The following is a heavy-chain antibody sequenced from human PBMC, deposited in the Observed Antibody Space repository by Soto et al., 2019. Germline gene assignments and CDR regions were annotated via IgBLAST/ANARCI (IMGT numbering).Heavy chain of an antibody. CDR1: GFSFNRSGMS. CDR3: APSQADSRDYYRQFAF. J-gene: IGHJ4*02. D-gene: IGHD3-22*01. Sequence: QITLKESGPPLVKPTQPLTLTCTFSGFSFNRSGMSVGWIRQPPGKGLEWLALIYWDGDKGYSPSLKTRLAISKDASRSQVVLTMTDLDPVDTATYYCAPSQADSRDYYRQFAFWGQGTRVTVSS. V-gene: IGHV2-5*02. CDR2: IYWDGDK.